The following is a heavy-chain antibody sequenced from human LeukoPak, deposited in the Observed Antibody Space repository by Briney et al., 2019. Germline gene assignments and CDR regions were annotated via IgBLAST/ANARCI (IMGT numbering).Heavy chain of an antibody. CDR3: AREGRAGMIVGAISAAFDI. CDR2: IIPIFGTA. J-gene: IGHJ3*02. V-gene: IGHV1-69*13. D-gene: IGHD1-26*01. CDR1: GGTFSSYA. Sequence: SVKVSCKASGGTFSSYAISWVRQAPGQGLEWMGGIIPIFGTANYAQKFQGRVTITADESTSTTYMELSSLRSEDTAVYYCAREGRAGMIVGAISAAFDIWGQGTMVTVSS.